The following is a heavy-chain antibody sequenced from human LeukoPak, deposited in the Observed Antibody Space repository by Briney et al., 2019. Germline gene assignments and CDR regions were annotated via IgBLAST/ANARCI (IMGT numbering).Heavy chain of an antibody. CDR3: ARKYCSGSSCNWDY. J-gene: IGHJ4*02. CDR1: GFTFSSYS. Sequence: GGSLRLSCAASGFTFSSYSMNWVRQAPGKGLEWVSSISSSSYIYYADSVKGRFTISRDNAKNSLYLQMNSLRAEDTAVYYCARKYCSGSSCNWDYWGQGTLVTVSS. CDR2: ISSSSYI. V-gene: IGHV3-21*01. D-gene: IGHD2-15*01.